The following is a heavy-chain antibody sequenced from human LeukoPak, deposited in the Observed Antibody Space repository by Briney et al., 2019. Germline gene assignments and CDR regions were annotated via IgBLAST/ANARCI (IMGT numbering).Heavy chain of an antibody. J-gene: IGHJ4*02. V-gene: IGHV1-18*04. Sequence: ASVKVSCKASGYIFTSYGISWVRQAPGQGLEWMGWISAYNGNTNYAQKLQGRVTMTTDTSTSTAYMELRSLRSDDTAVYYCARSKRYSGYDSRGDLDYWGQGTLVTVSS. CDR3: ARSKRYSGYDSRGDLDY. CDR1: GYIFTSYG. CDR2: ISAYNGNT. D-gene: IGHD5-12*01.